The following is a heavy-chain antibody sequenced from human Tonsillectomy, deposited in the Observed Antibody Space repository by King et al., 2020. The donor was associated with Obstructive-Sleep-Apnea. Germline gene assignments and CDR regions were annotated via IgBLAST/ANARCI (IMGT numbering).Heavy chain of an antibody. Sequence: VQLVESGGGVVQPGRSLRVACAASGFTFSNYAMHWVRQAPGKRLEWLAVISSEGSEKYYADSVKGRFTISRDNSKNTLNLQMDGLRPEDTAVYYCAKDRVNSGGPGWGQGTLVTVSS. CDR3: AKDRVNSGGPG. CDR1: GFTFSNYA. J-gene: IGHJ4*02. V-gene: IGHV3-30*18. D-gene: IGHD1-26*01. CDR2: ISSEGSEK.